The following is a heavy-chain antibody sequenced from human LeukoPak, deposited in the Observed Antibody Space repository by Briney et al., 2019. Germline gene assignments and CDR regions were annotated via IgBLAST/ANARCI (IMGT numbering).Heavy chain of an antibody. CDR1: GGSFSGYY. CDR3: ARARVVAATIRWRRDYDSSGYYFDY. D-gene: IGHD3-22*01. V-gene: IGHV4-34*01. Sequence: SETLSLTCAVYGGSFSGYYWSWIRQPPGKGLEWIGGINHSGSTNYNPSLKSRVTISVDTSKNQFSLKLSSVTAADTAVYYCARARVVAATIRWRRDYDSSGYYFDYWGQGTLVTVSS. J-gene: IGHJ4*02. CDR2: INHSGST.